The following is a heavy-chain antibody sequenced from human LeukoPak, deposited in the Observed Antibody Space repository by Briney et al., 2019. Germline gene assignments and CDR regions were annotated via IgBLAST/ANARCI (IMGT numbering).Heavy chain of an antibody. CDR2: ISSSSSYI. V-gene: IGHV3-21*01. J-gene: IGHJ4*02. D-gene: IGHD2-15*01. CDR3: ARLDIVVVVAALDY. Sequence: SGGSLRLSCAAPGFTFSSYSMNWVRQAPGKGLEWVSSISSSSSYIYYADSVKGRFTISRDNAKNSLYLQMNSLRAEDTAVYYCARLDIVVVVAALDYWGQGTLVTVFS. CDR1: GFTFSSYS.